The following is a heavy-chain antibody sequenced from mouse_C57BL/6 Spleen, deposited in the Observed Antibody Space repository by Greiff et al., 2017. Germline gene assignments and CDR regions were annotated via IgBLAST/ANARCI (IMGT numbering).Heavy chain of an antibody. Sequence: QVHVKQPGAELVKPGASVKLSCKASGYTFTSYWMHWVKQRPGRGLEWIGRIDPNSGGTKYNEKFKSKATLTVDKPSSTAYMQLSSLTSEDSAVYYCARSGPWYFDVWGTGTTVTVSS. V-gene: IGHV1-72*01. J-gene: IGHJ1*03. CDR3: ARSGPWYFDV. CDR2: IDPNSGGT. D-gene: IGHD3-1*01. CDR1: GYTFTSYW.